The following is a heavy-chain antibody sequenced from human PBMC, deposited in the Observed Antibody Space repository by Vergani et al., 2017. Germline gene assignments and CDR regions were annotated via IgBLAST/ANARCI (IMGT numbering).Heavy chain of an antibody. CDR1: GGTFSSYA. V-gene: IGHV1-69*13. Sequence: QVQLVQSGAEVKKPGSSVKVSCKASGGTFSSYAISWVRQAPGQGLEWMGRIIPIFGTANYAQKFQGRVTITADESTSTAYMELSSLGSEDTAVDYCASNSPYYGGDCYFDYWGQGTLVTVSS. D-gene: IGHD2-21*02. CDR3: ASNSPYYGGDCYFDY. CDR2: IIPIFGTA. J-gene: IGHJ4*02.